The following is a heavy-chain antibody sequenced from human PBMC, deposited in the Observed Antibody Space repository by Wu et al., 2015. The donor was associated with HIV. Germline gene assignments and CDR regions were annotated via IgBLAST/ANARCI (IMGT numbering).Heavy chain of an antibody. V-gene: IGHV1-2*02. J-gene: IGHJ3*01. Sequence: QVQLVQSGPEVKKPGASVMVSCKASGYTFIDYYIYWVRQAPGQGLEWMGWINPSPYSGSTIYAEKFEGRVTMTRDTSINTSYVELTSLRPDDTAVYYCARDLRRSTAFDLWGQGTMVTVSS. CDR1: GYTFIDYY. CDR3: ARDLRRSTAFDL. CDR2: INPSPYSGST.